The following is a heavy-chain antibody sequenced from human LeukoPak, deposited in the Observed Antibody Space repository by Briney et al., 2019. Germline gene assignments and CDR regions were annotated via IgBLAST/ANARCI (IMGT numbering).Heavy chain of an antibody. Sequence: PSETLSLTCAAYGGSFSGYYWSWIRQPPGKGLEWIGEINHSGSTNHNPSLKSRVTISVGTSKNQFSLKLSSVTAADTAVYYCALLKEGYCSGGSCSDYWGQGTLVIVSS. CDR3: ALLKEGYCSGGSCSDY. J-gene: IGHJ4*02. D-gene: IGHD2-15*01. CDR2: INHSGST. V-gene: IGHV4-34*01. CDR1: GGSFSGYY.